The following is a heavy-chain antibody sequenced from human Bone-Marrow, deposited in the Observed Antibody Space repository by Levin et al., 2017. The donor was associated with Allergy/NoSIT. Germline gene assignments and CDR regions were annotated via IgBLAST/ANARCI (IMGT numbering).Heavy chain of an antibody. CDR2: IYPEDSDT. V-gene: IGHV5-51*01. D-gene: IGHD6-6*01. Sequence: GESLKISCKGSGYSFSRYWIGWVRQMPGKGLEWMGIIYPEDSDTRYSPSFQGQVTISVDNSINTAYLQWSSLKASDTAIYFCARHSQIAARLVPFDYWGQGTPLTVSS. CDR3: ARHSQIAARLVPFDY. CDR1: GYSFSRYW. J-gene: IGHJ4*02.